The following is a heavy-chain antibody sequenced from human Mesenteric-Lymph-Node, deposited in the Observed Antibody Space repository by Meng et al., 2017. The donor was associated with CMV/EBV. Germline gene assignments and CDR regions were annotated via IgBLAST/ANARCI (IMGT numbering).Heavy chain of an antibody. J-gene: IGHJ4*02. CDR2: IYGTGIT. CDR3: AKSRSSTPGIVDD. CDR1: GVSGTCGAYH. V-gene: IGHV4-61*08. D-gene: IGHD2/OR15-2a*01. Sequence: GPGPVKLSDSASLPCIVSGVSGTCGAYHWSWIRQPPGKGLEWIGYIYGTGITIYNPSLKSRVTILLETSKNQFSLKLNSVTTADTAVYYCAKSRSSTPGIVDDWGQGTLVTVSS.